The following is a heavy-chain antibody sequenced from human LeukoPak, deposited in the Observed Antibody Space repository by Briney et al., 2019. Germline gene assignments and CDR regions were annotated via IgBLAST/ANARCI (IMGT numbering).Heavy chain of an antibody. V-gene: IGHV4-39*01. CDR2: IYYSGAI. J-gene: IGHJ4*02. CDR3: ARQAGYCSGGCYYDH. CDR1: GGSIRSGSLY. D-gene: IGHD2-15*01. Sequence: PSETLSLTCTLSGGSIRSGSLYWGWIRKPPGKGLQRIAGIYYSGAIYYNPSLKSRTTISVDTSKIQFSLKLTSVSAADTAVYYCARQAGYCSGGCYYDHWGQGTLVTVSS.